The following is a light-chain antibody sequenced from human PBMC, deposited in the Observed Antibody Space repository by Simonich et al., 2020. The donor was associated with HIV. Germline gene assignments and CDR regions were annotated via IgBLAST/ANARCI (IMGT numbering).Light chain of an antibody. CDR2: WAS. J-gene: IGKJ1*01. V-gene: IGKV4-1*01. Sequence: DIVMTQSPDSLAVSLGERATINCKSSQSVLYSSNNKNYLAWYQQKPGHPPNLLIYWASTRESGVPDRFSGSGSGTDFTLTISSLQAEDVAVYYCQQYYSIPPTFGQGTKVEIK. CDR3: QQYYSIPPT. CDR1: QSVLYSSNNKNY.